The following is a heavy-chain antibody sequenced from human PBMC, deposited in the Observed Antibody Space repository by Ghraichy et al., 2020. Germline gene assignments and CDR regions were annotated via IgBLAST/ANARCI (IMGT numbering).Heavy chain of an antibody. CDR2: IYYSGST. V-gene: IGHV4-39*01. Sequence: SETLSLTCTVSGGSISSSSYYWGWIRQPPGKGLEWIGSIYYSGSTYYNPSLKSRVTISVDTSKNQFSLKLSSVTAADTAVYYCARQDGAAADDAFDIWGQGTMVTVSS. D-gene: IGHD6-13*01. CDR1: GGSISSSSYY. CDR3: ARQDGAAADDAFDI. J-gene: IGHJ3*02.